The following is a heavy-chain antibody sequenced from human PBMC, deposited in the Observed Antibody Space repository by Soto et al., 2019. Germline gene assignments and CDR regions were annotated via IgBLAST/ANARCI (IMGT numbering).Heavy chain of an antibody. D-gene: IGHD1-26*01. Sequence: GSLRLSCAASGLTFSSFWMSWVRQAPGKGPEWVASINQDGSNKQYVDSVKGRFTISRDNAENSLYLQMNSLRAEDTAVYYCARDYRADWGPGTLVNVSS. V-gene: IGHV3-7*01. CDR2: INQDGSNK. CDR3: ARDYRAD. CDR1: GLTFSSFW. J-gene: IGHJ4*02.